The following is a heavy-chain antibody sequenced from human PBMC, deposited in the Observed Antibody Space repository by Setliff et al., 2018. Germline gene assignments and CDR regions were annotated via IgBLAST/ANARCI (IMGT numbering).Heavy chain of an antibody. CDR1: GFTFSSYA. V-gene: IGHV3-23*01. D-gene: IGHD2-2*01. CDR2: ISGSGGST. Sequence: GGSLRLSCAASGFTFSSYAMSWVRQAPGKGLEWVSAISGSGGSTYYADSVKGRFTISRDNSKNTLYLQMNSLRAEDTAVYYCAKDIVVVPAATFDFWSGSYYMDVWGKGTTVTVSS. J-gene: IGHJ6*03. CDR3: AKDIVVVPAATFDFWSGSYYMDV.